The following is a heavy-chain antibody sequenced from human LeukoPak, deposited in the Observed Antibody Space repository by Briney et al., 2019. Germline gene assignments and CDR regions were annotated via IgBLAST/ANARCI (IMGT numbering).Heavy chain of an antibody. CDR2: ISSSSSYI. Sequence: PGGSLRLSCVASGFTFSSYNMNWVRQAPGKGLEWVSSISSSSSYIYYADSVKGRFTISRDNAKNSLYLQMNSLRAKDTAVYYCAREGSSSWYDYWGQGTLVTVSS. D-gene: IGHD6-13*01. V-gene: IGHV3-21*01. CDR1: GFTFSSYN. J-gene: IGHJ4*02. CDR3: AREGSSSWYDY.